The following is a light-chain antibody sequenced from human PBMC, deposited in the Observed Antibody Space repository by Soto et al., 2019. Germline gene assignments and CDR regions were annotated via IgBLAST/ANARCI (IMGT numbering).Light chain of an antibody. J-gene: IGLJ2*01. V-gene: IGLV2-14*03. Sequence: QSVLPQPASVSGSPEQSITISCTGTSSDVGTYEYVSWYQHHPGKAPKLMIYDVSNRPSGVSDLVSGSKSGNTASLTISGLQAEDEADYYCSSYASNGDVLFGGGTKLTVL. CDR2: DVS. CDR1: SSDVGTYEY. CDR3: SSYASNGDVL.